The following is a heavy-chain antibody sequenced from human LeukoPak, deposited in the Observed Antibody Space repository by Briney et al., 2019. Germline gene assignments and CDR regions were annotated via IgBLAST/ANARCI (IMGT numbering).Heavy chain of an antibody. J-gene: IGHJ4*02. CDR3: ARAPMWEWDGPXXFDX. CDR1: GGSISSYY. V-gene: IGHV4-59*01. CDR2: IYYSGST. D-gene: IGHD1-26*01. Sequence: SETLSLTCTVSGGSISSYYWSWIWQPPGKGLEWIGYIYYSGSTNYNPSLKSRVTISVDTSKNQFSLKLSSVTAADTAVYYCARAPMWEWDGPXXFDXXGQGXXVT.